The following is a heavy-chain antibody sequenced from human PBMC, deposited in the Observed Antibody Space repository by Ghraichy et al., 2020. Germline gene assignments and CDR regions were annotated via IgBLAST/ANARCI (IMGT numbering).Heavy chain of an antibody. J-gene: IGHJ6*02. CDR3: ARFRLEILMVYARTAYGMDV. V-gene: IGHV4-34*01. CDR2: INHSGST. CDR1: GGYFSGYY. Sequence: SETLSLTCAVYGGYFSGYYWSWISQPPGKGLEWIGEINHSGSTNYNPSLKSRVTISVDTSKNQFSLKLSSVTAADTAVYYCARFRLEILMVYARTAYGMDVWGQGTTVTVSS. D-gene: IGHD2-8*01.